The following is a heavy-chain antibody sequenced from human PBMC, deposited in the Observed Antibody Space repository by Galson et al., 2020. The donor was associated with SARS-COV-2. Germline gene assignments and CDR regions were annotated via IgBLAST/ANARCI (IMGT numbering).Heavy chain of an antibody. V-gene: IGHV1-2*02. CDR2: INPNSGGT. CDR3: ARAALVGALPYRDFDI. D-gene: IGHD1-26*01. Sequence: ASVKVSCKASGYTFTGYYMHWVRQAPGQGLEWMGWINPNSGGTNYAQKFQGRVTMTRDTSISTAYMELSRLRSDDTAVYYCARAALVGALPYRDFDIWGQVTMVTVSS. J-gene: IGHJ3*02. CDR1: GYTFTGYY.